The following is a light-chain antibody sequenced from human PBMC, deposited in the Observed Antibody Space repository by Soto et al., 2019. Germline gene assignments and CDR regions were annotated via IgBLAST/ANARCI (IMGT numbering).Light chain of an antibody. CDR3: QQYTTSPFP. V-gene: IGKV3-20*01. Sequence: TTYPTTPAGAPLPNAPLSCRLRQSVSSSYLAWYQQKPGQAPRLLIYGASIRATGIPDRFTGSGSGTHFTLTISRLEPEDFALYYCQQYTTSPFPFGPGTKVDI. CDR2: GAS. CDR1: QSVSSSY. J-gene: IGKJ3*01.